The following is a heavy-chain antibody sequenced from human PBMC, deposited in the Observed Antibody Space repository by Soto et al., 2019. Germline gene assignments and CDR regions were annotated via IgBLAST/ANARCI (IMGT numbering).Heavy chain of an antibody. CDR2: GYYLEGYNEYT. CDR1: GGSINTKDYY. D-gene: IGHD2-21*01. Sequence: QLQLQESGPGLVKPSETLSLTCTVSGGSINTKDYYWGWIRQPPGKGLECIASGYYLEGYNEYTHYNKSLKSRVTLSVATSRNQLSLRLTSVTAADRGVYYCVRNSPSIWGDSTRSDSWVQGTLVTVSS. J-gene: IGHJ5*01. CDR3: VRNSPSIWGDSTRSDS. V-gene: IGHV4-39*01.